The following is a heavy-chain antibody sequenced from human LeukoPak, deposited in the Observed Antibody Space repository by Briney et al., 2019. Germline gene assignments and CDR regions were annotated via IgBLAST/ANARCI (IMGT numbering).Heavy chain of an antibody. CDR2: IIPIFGTA. J-gene: IGHJ4*02. CDR1: GGTFSSYA. D-gene: IGHD3-10*01. V-gene: IGHV1-69*13. CDR3: ARGRSGELTWAFTLDS. Sequence: ASVKVSCKASGGTFSSYAISWVRQAPGQGLEWMGGIIPIFGTANYAQKFQGRVTITADESTSTAYMELSSLRSEDTAVYYCARGRSGELTWAFTLDSWGQGTLVTVSS.